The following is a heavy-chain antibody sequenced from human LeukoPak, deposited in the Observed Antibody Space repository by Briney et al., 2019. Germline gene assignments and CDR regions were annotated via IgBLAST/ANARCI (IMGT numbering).Heavy chain of an antibody. CDR1: GYTFTSYD. V-gene: IGHV1-8*03. J-gene: IGHJ6*03. D-gene: IGHD3-10*01. CDR2: MNPNSGNT. Sequence: GASVKVSCKASGYTFTSYDINWVRQATGQGLEWMGWMNPNSGNTGYAQKFQGRVTITRNTSISTAYMELSSLRSEDTAVYYCARGPGILYYYYYMDVWGKGTTVTVSS. CDR3: ARGPGILYYYYYMDV.